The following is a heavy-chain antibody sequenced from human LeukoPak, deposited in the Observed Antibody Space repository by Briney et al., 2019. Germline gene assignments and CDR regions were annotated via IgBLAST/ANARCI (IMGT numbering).Heavy chain of an antibody. Sequence: PGGSLRLSCAASGFTFSSYAMSWVRQAPGKGLEWVSTINNSGGSTYYTDSVKGRFTISRDNSKNTLYLQMNSLRAEDRAVYYCAKRQGASGRIGYFDYWGQGTLVTVSS. CDR2: INNSGGST. CDR1: GFTFSSYA. V-gene: IGHV3-23*01. CDR3: AKRQGASGRIGYFDY. D-gene: IGHD2-15*01. J-gene: IGHJ4*02.